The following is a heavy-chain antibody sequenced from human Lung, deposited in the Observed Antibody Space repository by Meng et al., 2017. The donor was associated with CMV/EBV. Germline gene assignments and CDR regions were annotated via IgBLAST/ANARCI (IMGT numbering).Heavy chain of an antibody. CDR3: ARLFHTSLGTNYYYGMDV. V-gene: IGHV1-2*02. CDR1: GYTFTGYN. Sequence: SVXDSXXASGYTFTGYNIHWVRQAPGQGLEWMGWINPNTGDTNYAQKFQGRVTLTGDTSISTAYMELSRLKSDDTAVFFCARLFHTSLGTNYYYGMDVWGQGTTVTVSS. J-gene: IGHJ6*02. CDR2: INPNTGDT. D-gene: IGHD3/OR15-3a*01.